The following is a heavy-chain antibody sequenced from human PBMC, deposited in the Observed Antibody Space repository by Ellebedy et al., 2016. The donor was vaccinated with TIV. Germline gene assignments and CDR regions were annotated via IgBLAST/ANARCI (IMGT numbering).Heavy chain of an antibody. Sequence: SETLSLTCAVSGGSISSDYWSRIRQPPGKGLEWIGEINHSGSTNYNPSLKSRVTISVDTSKNQFSLKLSSVTAADTAVYYCARGPVTTSLRYFDYWGQGTLVTVSS. J-gene: IGHJ4*02. D-gene: IGHD4-17*01. CDR3: ARGPVTTSLRYFDY. V-gene: IGHV4-34*01. CDR1: GGSISSDY. CDR2: INHSGST.